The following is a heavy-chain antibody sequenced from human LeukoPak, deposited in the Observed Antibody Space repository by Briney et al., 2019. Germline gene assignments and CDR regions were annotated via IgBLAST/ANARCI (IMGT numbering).Heavy chain of an antibody. Sequence: MTSETLSLTCTVSGGSISSGSYYWSWIRQPAGKGLEWIGRIYTSGSTNYNPSLKSRVTISVDTSKNQFSLKLSSVTAADTAVYYCARSRYYYDSSGYPHVGNFDYWGRGTLVTVSS. V-gene: IGHV4-61*02. CDR2: IYTSGST. J-gene: IGHJ4*02. D-gene: IGHD3-22*01. CDR3: ARSRYYYDSSGYPHVGNFDY. CDR1: GGSISSGSYY.